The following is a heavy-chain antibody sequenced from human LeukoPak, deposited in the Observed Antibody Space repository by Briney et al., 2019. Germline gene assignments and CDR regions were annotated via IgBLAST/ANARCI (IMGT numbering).Heavy chain of an antibody. J-gene: IGHJ3*02. CDR1: GGTFSSYA. Sequence: ASVKVSCKASGGTFSSYAISWVRQAPGQGLEWMGRIIPILGIADYAQKFQGRVTIIADKSTSTAYMELSSLRSEDTAVYYCAARKDGGKPQPAAFDIWGQGTMVTVSS. CDR3: AARKDGGKPQPAAFDI. D-gene: IGHD4-23*01. V-gene: IGHV1-69*04. CDR2: IIPILGIA.